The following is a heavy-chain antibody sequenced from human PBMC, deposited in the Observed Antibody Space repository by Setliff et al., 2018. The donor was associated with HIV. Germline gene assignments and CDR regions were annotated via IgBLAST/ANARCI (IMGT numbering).Heavy chain of an antibody. Sequence: SETLSLTCTVSGASITSYYWNWIRQTPGKGLEWIGFGHHSGSSFYNPSLNRRVSVSVDTAESQFILKLTSATATDTAVYYCARWGEPALKAFDVWGRGTMVTVSS. CDR3: ARWGEPALKAFDV. CDR1: GASITSYY. D-gene: IGHD3-16*01. J-gene: IGHJ3*01. CDR2: GHHSGSS. V-gene: IGHV4-59*08.